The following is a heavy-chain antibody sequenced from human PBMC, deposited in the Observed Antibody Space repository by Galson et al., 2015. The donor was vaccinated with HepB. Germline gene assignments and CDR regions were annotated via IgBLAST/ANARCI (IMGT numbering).Heavy chain of an antibody. J-gene: IGHJ3*02. CDR3: ARRRYYYDSSGRIAEAFDI. Sequence: ETLSLTCTVSGGSISSSSYYWGWIRQPPGKGLEWIGSIYYSGSTYYNPSLKSRVTISVDTSKNQFSLKLSSVTAADTAVYYCARRRYYYDSSGRIAEAFDIWGQGTMVTVSS. D-gene: IGHD3-22*01. CDR2: IYYSGST. CDR1: GGSISSSSYY. V-gene: IGHV4-39*01.